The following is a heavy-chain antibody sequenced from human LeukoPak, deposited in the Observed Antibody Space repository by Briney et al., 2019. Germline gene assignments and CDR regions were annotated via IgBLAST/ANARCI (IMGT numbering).Heavy chain of an antibody. J-gene: IGHJ4*02. V-gene: IGHV4-59*08. D-gene: IGHD1-26*01. Sequence: SETLSLTCTVSGGSINSYYWSWIRQPPGKGLEWIGYIYYSGSTNYNPSLKSRVTISVDTSKNQFSLKLSSMTAADTAVYYCARGQALVGATHFDYWGQGTLVTVSS. CDR1: GGSINSYY. CDR3: ARGQALVGATHFDY. CDR2: IYYSGST.